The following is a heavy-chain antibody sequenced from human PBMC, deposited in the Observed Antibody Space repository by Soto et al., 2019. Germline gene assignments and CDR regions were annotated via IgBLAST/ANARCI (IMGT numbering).Heavy chain of an antibody. Sequence: GGSVRLSCAASGFTFSDYYMSWIRQAPGKGLEWVSYISGSSDYINYADSVKGRFTVSRDNAKNSLYLQMNSLRADDTAVFWCARTRFSYGYGLDYWGHGTLVTVSS. J-gene: IGHJ4*01. CDR2: ISGSSDYI. D-gene: IGHD5-18*01. V-gene: IGHV3-11*03. CDR1: GFTFSDYY. CDR3: ARTRFSYGYGLDY.